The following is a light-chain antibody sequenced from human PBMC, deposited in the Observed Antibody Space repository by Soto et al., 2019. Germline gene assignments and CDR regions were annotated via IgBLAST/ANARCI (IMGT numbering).Light chain of an antibody. Sequence: EIVLTQSPGTLSLSPGERATLSCRASQSASSNYLAWYQQKPGQAPRLLIYGASSRATGIPDRFSGSGSGTDFTLTISRLEPEDSAVYCCQEYGSSRTFGQGTKVEIK. CDR1: QSASSNY. J-gene: IGKJ1*01. V-gene: IGKV3-20*01. CDR3: QEYGSSRT. CDR2: GAS.